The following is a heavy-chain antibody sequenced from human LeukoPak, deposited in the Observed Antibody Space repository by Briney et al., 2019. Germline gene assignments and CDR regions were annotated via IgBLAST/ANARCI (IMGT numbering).Heavy chain of an antibody. J-gene: IGHJ4*02. V-gene: IGHV4-39*07. D-gene: IGHD4-23*01. Sequence: SETLSLTCTVSGGFISSSSYYWGWIRQPPGKGLEWIGSIYYSGSTYYNPSLKSRVTISVDTSKNQFSLKLSSVTAADTAVYYCARTRFYGGFDYWGQGTLVTVSS. CDR1: GGFISSSSYY. CDR3: ARTRFYGGFDY. CDR2: IYYSGST.